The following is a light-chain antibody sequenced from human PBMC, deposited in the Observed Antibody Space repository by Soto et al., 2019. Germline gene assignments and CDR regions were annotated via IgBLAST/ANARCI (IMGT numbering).Light chain of an antibody. CDR1: QSVSSS. Sequence: EIVLTQSPATLSLSPGERATLSCRASQSVSSSLAWYQQKFGQAPRLLIYDASNRATGIPARFSGSGSGTDFTLTISSLEPEDFAVYYCQQRSNWPLTFGGRTKVDI. CDR3: QQRSNWPLT. J-gene: IGKJ4*01. CDR2: DAS. V-gene: IGKV3-11*01.